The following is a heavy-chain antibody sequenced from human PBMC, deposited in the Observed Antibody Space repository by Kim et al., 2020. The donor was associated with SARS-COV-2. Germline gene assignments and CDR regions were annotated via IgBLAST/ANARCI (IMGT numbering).Heavy chain of an antibody. D-gene: IGHD3-10*01. CDR2: INPSGCST. CDR3: ATARSGGTNVLYYYGMDV. CDR1: GYTFTSYS. Sequence: ASVKVSCKASGYTFTSYSMHWVRQAPGQGLEWMRIINPSGCSTSYAQKFQGRVTMTRDTSTSTVYMELSSLRSEDTAVYYCATARSGGTNVLYYYGMDVWGQGTTVTVSS. J-gene: IGHJ6*02. V-gene: IGHV1-46*01.